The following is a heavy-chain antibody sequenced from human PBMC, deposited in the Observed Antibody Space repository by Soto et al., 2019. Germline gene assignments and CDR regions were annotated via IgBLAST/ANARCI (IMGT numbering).Heavy chain of an antibody. D-gene: IGHD3-10*01. CDR1: GYSFTSYW. J-gene: IGHJ6*02. Sequence: GESLKISCKGSGYSFTSYWISWVRQMPGKGLEWMGRIDPSDSYTNYSPSFQGHVTISADKSISTAYLQWSSLKASDTAMYYCARAYYYGSGSYSSQRYYGMDAWGQGTTVTVSS. CDR3: ARAYYYGSGSYSSQRYYGMDA. CDR2: IDPSDSYT. V-gene: IGHV5-10-1*01.